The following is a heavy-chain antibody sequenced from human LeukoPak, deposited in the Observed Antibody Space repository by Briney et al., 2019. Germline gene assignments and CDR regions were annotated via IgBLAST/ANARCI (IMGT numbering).Heavy chain of an antibody. Sequence: ASVKVSCKASGYTFTSYGISWVGQAPGHGLEWRGWISAYNGNTNYAQKFQGRVTMTRNTSISTAYMELSSLRSEDTAVYYCARVQWLAPQYYFDYWGQGTLVTVSS. V-gene: IGHV1-18*01. CDR2: ISAYNGNT. CDR3: ARVQWLAPQYYFDY. D-gene: IGHD6-19*01. J-gene: IGHJ4*02. CDR1: GYTFTSYG.